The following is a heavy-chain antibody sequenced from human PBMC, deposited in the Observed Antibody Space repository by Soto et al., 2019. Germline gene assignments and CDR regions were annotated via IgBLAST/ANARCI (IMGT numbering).Heavy chain of an antibody. D-gene: IGHD3-9*01. CDR2: ISWNSGSI. CDR1: GFTFDDYA. CDR3: AKGAGYFDWLDRHVGWDYYYYYYMDV. Sequence: GGSLRLSCAASGFTFDDYAMHWVRQAPGKGLEWVSGISWNSGSIGYADSVKGRFTISRDNAKNSLYLQMNSLRAEDTALYYCAKGAGYFDWLDRHVGWDYYYYYYMDVWGKGTTVTVSS. J-gene: IGHJ6*03. V-gene: IGHV3-9*01.